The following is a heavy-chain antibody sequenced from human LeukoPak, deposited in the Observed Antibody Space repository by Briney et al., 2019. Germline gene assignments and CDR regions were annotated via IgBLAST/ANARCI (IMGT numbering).Heavy chain of an antibody. Sequence: PSETLSLTCSVSDYSISSGYCWGWIRQPPGKGLEWIGSIYHSGRTYFSPSLKSRVTISADTSKDQFSLKLTSVTAADTAVYYCVRQGPEVVISFIAGGDYWGQGTLVTVSS. J-gene: IGHJ4*02. CDR1: DYSISSGYC. CDR2: IYHSGRT. D-gene: IGHD3-22*01. CDR3: VRQGPEVVISFIAGGDY. V-gene: IGHV4-38-2*02.